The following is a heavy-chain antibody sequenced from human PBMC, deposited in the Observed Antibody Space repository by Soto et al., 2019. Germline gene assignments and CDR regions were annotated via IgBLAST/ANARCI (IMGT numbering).Heavy chain of an antibody. CDR1: GDSVSSNSAA. J-gene: IGHJ6*01. D-gene: IGHD2-21*02. V-gene: IGHV6-1*01. CDR2: AYYRSQWYY. CDR3: SKQKGDRRTSKGMEV. Sequence: PSQTLSLTCAISGDSVSSNSAAWNWIRQSPSRGLEWLGRAYYRSQWYYDSAGSVRSRITVIPDTSQNQPSPQLNSATPEDTAVYYCSKQKGDRRTSKGMEVWGQGTTVNVSS.